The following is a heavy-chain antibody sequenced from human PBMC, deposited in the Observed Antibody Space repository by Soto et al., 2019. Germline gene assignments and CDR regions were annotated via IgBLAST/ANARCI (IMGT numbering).Heavy chain of an antibody. D-gene: IGHD2-21*02. V-gene: IGHV4-59*01. J-gene: IGHJ4*02. CDR1: GGSISSYY. Sequence: SETLSLTCTVSGGSISSYYWSWIRQPPGKGLEWIGYIYYSGSTNYNPSLKSRVTISVDTSKNQFSLKLSSVTAADTAVYYCARAPGNGGNSYYYFDYWGQGTLVTVSS. CDR2: IYYSGST. CDR3: ARAPGNGGNSYYYFDY.